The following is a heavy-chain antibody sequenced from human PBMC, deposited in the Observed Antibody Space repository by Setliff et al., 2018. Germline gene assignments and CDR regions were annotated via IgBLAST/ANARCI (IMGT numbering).Heavy chain of an antibody. V-gene: IGHV1-24*01. CDR1: GYTLTELS. Sequence: ASVKVSCKVSGYTLTELSMHWVRQAPGKGLEWMGGFDPEDGETIYAQKFQGRVTMTRDTSTSTVYMELSSLRSEDTAVYHCARKRLGWEQLYAFDIWGQGTMVTVSS. CDR3: ARKRLGWEQLYAFDI. J-gene: IGHJ3*02. D-gene: IGHD1-26*01. CDR2: FDPEDGET.